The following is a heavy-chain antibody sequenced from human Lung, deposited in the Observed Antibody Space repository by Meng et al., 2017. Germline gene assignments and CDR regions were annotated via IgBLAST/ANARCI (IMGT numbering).Heavy chain of an antibody. CDR1: GYTFTSYY. D-gene: IGHD4-17*01. CDR3: TISDYGNFDY. J-gene: IGHJ4*02. CDR2: IDPSGGST. Sequence: QVQLVQSGAEVKKPGASVKVSCQESGYTFTSYYMHWVRQAPGQGLEWMGIIDPSGGSTDYAQKFQGRVTVTGDTSTSTVYMDLSSLRSEDTAVYYCTISDYGNFDYWGQGTLVTVSS. V-gene: IGHV1-46*03.